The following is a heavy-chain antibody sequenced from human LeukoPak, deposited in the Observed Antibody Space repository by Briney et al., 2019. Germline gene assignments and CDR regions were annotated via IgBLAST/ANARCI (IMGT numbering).Heavy chain of an antibody. CDR2: ISAYNGNT. V-gene: IGHV1-18*01. Sequence: EASVKVSFKASGYTFTSYGISWVRQAPGQGLEWMGWISAYNGNTNYAQKLQGRVTMTTDTSTSTAYMELRSLRSDDTAVYYCVRAVGWLHNYREDYWGQGTLVTVSS. CDR1: GYTFTSYG. CDR3: VRAVGWLHNYREDY. J-gene: IGHJ4*02. D-gene: IGHD5-24*01.